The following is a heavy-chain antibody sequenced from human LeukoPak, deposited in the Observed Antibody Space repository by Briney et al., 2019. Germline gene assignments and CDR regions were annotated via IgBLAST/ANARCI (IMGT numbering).Heavy chain of an antibody. J-gene: IGHJ5*02. CDR2: IYYSGST. Sequence: SETLSHTCTVSGGSISSYYWSWIRQPPGKGLEWIGYIYYSGSTNYNPSLKSRVTISVDTSKNQFSLKLSSVTAADTAVYYCASSGLDLNWFDPWGQGTLVTVSS. D-gene: IGHD1-14*01. CDR1: GGSISSYY. CDR3: ASSGLDLNWFDP. V-gene: IGHV4-59*01.